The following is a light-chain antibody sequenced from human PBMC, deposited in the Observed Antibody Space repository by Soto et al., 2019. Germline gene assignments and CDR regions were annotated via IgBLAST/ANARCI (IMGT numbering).Light chain of an antibody. V-gene: IGKV3-11*01. CDR2: DTS. J-gene: IGKJ5*01. Sequence: EIVLTQSPSTLSVSPGARATLSCRASQSVGSYLAWYQQKPGQAPRLLIFDTSNRATGIAARFSGSGSGTDFTLTISSLEPEDFAVYYCQQRSKWPPTFGQGTRLEIK. CDR3: QQRSKWPPT. CDR1: QSVGSY.